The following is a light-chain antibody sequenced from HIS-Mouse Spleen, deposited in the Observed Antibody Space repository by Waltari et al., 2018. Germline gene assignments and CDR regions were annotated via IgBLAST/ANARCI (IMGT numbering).Light chain of an antibody. J-gene: IGKJ2*01. V-gene: IGKV1-39*01. CDR1: QSISSY. CDR3: QQSYSTPRYT. Sequence: DIEMTESTSSQSATVGDQVTITCLASQSISSYLNWYQQKPGKAPKLLIYAASSLQSGVPSRFSGSGSGTDFTLTISSLQPEDFATYYCQQSYSTPRYTFGQGTKLEIK. CDR2: AAS.